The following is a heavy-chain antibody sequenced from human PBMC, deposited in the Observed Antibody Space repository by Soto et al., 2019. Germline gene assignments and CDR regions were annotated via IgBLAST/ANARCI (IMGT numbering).Heavy chain of an antibody. D-gene: IGHD5-18*01. V-gene: IGHV3-15*07. Sequence: EVQLVESGGGLVKPGGSLRLSCAASGLTFTNAWMIWVRQAPGKGLEWVGRIKSNIDGGTADYAAPVKGRFTISRDDSRNTVYLQMNSLQTDDPALYFCMDTAIIPHFAYWGQGTLVTVSS. J-gene: IGHJ4*02. CDR1: GLTFTNAW. CDR2: IKSNIDGGTA. CDR3: MDTAIIPHFAY.